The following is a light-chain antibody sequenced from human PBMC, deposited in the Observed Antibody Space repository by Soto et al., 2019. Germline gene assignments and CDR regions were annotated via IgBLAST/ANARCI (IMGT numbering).Light chain of an antibody. J-gene: IGKJ1*01. CDR1: QTISSW. CDR2: KAS. Sequence: DIQMTQSPSTLSGSEGDRVTITCRASQTISSWLAWYQQKPGKAPKLLIYKASTLKSGVPSRFSGSGSGTEFTLTISSLQPDDFATYYCQHYNSHSEAFGQGTKVDIK. CDR3: QHYNSHSEA. V-gene: IGKV1-5*03.